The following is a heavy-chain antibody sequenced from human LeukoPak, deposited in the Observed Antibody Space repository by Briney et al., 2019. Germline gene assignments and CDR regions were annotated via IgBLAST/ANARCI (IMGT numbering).Heavy chain of an antibody. CDR3: ARGHRLTTVTTGWFDP. CDR1: AFTLSSYG. D-gene: IGHD4-17*01. V-gene: IGHV3-33*01. Sequence: GGSLRLSCAASAFTLSSYGMHWVRQAPGKGLEWVAVIYYDGGKKHYADSVKGRFTISRDNSKNTLYLQMNSLRAEDTAVYYCARGHRLTTVTTGWFDPWGQGTLVTVSS. J-gene: IGHJ5*02. CDR2: IYYDGGKK.